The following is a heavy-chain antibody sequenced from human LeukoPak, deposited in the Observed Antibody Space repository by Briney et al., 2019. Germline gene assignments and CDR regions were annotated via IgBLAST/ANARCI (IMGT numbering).Heavy chain of an antibody. Sequence: GGSLRLSCAASGFTFSSYSMNWVRQTPGKGLEWVSYISSSSSVIYYADSVKGRFTISRDNAKNSLYLQMNSLRAEDTAVYYCARDVVASDAFDIWGQGTMVTVSS. J-gene: IGHJ3*02. CDR3: ARDVVASDAFDI. V-gene: IGHV3-48*04. CDR1: GFTFSSYS. CDR2: ISSSSSVI. D-gene: IGHD2-15*01.